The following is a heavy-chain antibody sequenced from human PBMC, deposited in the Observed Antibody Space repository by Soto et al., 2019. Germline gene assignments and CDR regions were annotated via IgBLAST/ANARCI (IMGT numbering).Heavy chain of an antibody. CDR1: GGTITSGRSS. V-gene: IGHV4-30-2*06. CDR3: VRESVASGPNYFDT. D-gene: IGHD6-6*01. J-gene: IGHJ5*02. Sequence: QLQLRESGSGLVKPSQTLSLTCSVSGGTITSGRSSWNWIRQSPGKGLEWIAYIYHSGSTYYNPSLKSRVTISVDRSENQFSLKLTSVTAADTAVYYCVRESVASGPNYFDTWGPGTLVTVSS. CDR2: IYHSGST.